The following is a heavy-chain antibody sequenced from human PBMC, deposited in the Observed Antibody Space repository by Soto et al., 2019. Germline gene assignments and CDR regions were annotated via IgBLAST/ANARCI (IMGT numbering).Heavy chain of an antibody. J-gene: IGHJ4*02. Sequence: QVELVQSGAQVKKPGSAVKVSCKASGGTFNMFAMNWVRQAPGHGHEWMGGIIPIFDAPRYSEQFQGRVTITVDESTSTAYMELSSLTSDDTAIYYCTRAIGSGGVMGGFDYWGQGTLVTVSS. CDR1: GGTFNMFA. V-gene: IGHV1-69*01. D-gene: IGHD3-16*01. CDR3: TRAIGSGGVMGGFDY. CDR2: IIPIFDAP.